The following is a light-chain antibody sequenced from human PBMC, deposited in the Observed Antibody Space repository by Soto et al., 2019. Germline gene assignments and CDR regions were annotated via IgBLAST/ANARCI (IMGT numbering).Light chain of an antibody. J-gene: IGKJ1*01. CDR3: QHYNDYSWT. CDR2: GTS. Sequence: DIHMTQSPSTLFASVGDRVTITCRASQSISIWLAWYQQKPGRAPNLLIYGTSSLESGVPSRFSGSGSGTEFTLTISSLQPDDFATYYCQHYNDYSWTFGQGTKVEIK. CDR1: QSISIW. V-gene: IGKV1-5*03.